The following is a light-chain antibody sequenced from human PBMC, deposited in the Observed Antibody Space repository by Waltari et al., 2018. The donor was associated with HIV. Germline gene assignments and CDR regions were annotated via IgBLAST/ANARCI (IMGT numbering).Light chain of an antibody. CDR1: QNIGNY. J-gene: IGKJ4*01. V-gene: IGKV1-5*03. Sequence: DIQMTQSPSTLSASVGDRVTITCRATQNIGNYLAWFQQNPGKAPKLLIDEARNLESGVPSSFSGSGSGTEFTLTIRSLQPEDFAFYHCQHYNTYPLPFGGGTKVEIK. CDR3: QHYNTYPLP. CDR2: EAR.